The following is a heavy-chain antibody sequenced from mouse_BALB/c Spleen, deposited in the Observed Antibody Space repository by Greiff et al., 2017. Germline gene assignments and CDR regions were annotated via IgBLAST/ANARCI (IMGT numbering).Heavy chain of an antibody. V-gene: IGHV3-2*02. CDR1: GYSITSDYA. CDR2: ISYSGST. Sequence: EVHLVESGPGLVKPSQSLSLTCTVTGYSITSDYAWNWIRQFPGNKLEWMGYISYSGSTSYNPSLKSRISITRDTSKNQFFLQLNSVTTEDTATYYCARSGYYYGSSYAMDYWGQGTSVTVSS. D-gene: IGHD1-1*01. J-gene: IGHJ4*01. CDR3: ARSGYYYGSSYAMDY.